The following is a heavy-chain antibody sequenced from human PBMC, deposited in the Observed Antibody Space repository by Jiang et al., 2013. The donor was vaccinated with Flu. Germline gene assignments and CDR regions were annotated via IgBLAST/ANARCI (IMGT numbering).Heavy chain of an antibody. D-gene: IGHD5-12*01. Sequence: GAEVKKPGSSVKVSCKASGGTFSSYAISWVRQAPGQGLEWMGGITPIFGTPKYAQKFQGRVTITADKSTSTAYMELSSLRSEDTAVYYCARGDVDIVPTIFDYWGQGTLVTVSS. J-gene: IGHJ4*02. CDR1: GGTFSSYA. V-gene: IGHV1-69*06. CDR2: ITPIFGTP. CDR3: ARGDVDIVPTIFDY.